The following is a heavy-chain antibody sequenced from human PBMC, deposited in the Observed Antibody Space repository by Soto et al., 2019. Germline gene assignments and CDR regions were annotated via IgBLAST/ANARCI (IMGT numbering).Heavy chain of an antibody. CDR2: ISWNSGSI. J-gene: IGHJ4*02. Sequence: EVLLVESGGGLVQPGRSLRLSCAASGFTFDDYAMHWVRQAPGKGLEWVSGISWNSGSIGYADSVKGRFTISRDNAKNSLYLQMNSLRAEDTALYYCAKAGNYYDSSGYYHLDYWGQGTLVTVSS. V-gene: IGHV3-9*01. CDR1: GFTFDDYA. CDR3: AKAGNYYDSSGYYHLDY. D-gene: IGHD3-22*01.